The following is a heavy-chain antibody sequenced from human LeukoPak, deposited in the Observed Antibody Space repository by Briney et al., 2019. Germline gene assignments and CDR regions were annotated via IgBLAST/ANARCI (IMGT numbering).Heavy chain of an antibody. CDR2: ISSTASSI. D-gene: IGHD4-23*01. CDR3: ARDVTYHGGDWFDP. V-gene: IGHV3-48*04. CDR1: EFTFSSYS. J-gene: IGHJ5*02. Sequence: GGSMRLSCAAAEFTFSSYSMSWVRQAPGKGMEWVSYISSTASSIYYADSVKGRFTISRDNAKNSLYLHMNSLRAEDTAVYYCARDVTYHGGDWFDPWGQGTLVTVSS.